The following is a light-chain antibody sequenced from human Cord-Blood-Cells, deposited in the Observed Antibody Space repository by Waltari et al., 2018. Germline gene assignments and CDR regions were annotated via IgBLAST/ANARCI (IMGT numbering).Light chain of an antibody. V-gene: IGLV8-61*01. CDR2: STN. Sequence: QTVVTQEPSFSVSPGGTVPLTCGFSSGSVHPSYHPRWYQQTPGQAPRTLIYSTNTRSSGVPDRFSGSILGNKAALTITGAQADDESDYYCVLYMGSGIWVFGGGTKLTVL. CDR3: VLYMGSGIWV. CDR1: SGSVHPSYH. J-gene: IGLJ3*02.